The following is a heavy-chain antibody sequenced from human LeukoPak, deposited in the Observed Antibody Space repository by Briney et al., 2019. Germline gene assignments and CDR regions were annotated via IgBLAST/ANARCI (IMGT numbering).Heavy chain of an antibody. CDR1: GFTFSSYE. Sequence: PGGSLRLPCAASGFTFSSYEMNGVRQAPGKGLEWVSYISSSGSTIYYADSVKGRFTISRDNAKNSLYLQMNSLRAEDTAVYYCARDQDYGDSVDYWGQGTLVTVYS. D-gene: IGHD4-17*01. V-gene: IGHV3-48*03. CDR3: ARDQDYGDSVDY. J-gene: IGHJ4*02. CDR2: ISSSGSTI.